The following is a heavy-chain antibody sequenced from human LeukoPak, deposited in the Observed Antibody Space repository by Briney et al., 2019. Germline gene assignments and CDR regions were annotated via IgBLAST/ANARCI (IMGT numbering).Heavy chain of an antibody. CDR2: INHSGST. CDR3: ARGRRDPRSRRFDP. CDR1: GGSFSGYY. Sequence: SETLSLTCAVYGGSFSGYYWSWIRQPPVKGLEWIGEINHSGSTNYNPSLKSRVTISVDTSKNQFSLKLSSVTAADTAVYYCARGRRDPRSRRFDPWGQGTLVTVSS. J-gene: IGHJ5*02. V-gene: IGHV4-34*01. D-gene: IGHD1-14*01.